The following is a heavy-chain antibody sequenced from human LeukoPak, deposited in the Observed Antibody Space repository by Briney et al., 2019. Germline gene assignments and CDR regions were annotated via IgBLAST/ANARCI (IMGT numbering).Heavy chain of an antibody. Sequence: GGSLRLSCAASGFTFSSYGMHWVRQAPGKGLEWVAVISYDGSNKYYADSVKGRFTISRDNSKNTLYLQMNSLRAEDTAVYYCAKRVGDSSSWYDYGMDVWGQGTTVTVSS. D-gene: IGHD6-13*01. CDR2: ISYDGSNK. CDR3: AKRVGDSSSWYDYGMDV. V-gene: IGHV3-30*18. CDR1: GFTFSSYG. J-gene: IGHJ6*02.